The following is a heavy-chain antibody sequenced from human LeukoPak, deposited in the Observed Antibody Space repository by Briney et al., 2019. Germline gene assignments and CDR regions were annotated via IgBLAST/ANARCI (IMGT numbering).Heavy chain of an antibody. J-gene: IGHJ4*02. Sequence: GSLRLSCAASGFTFSSFAMNWVRQAPGKGLEWVSGISGSGISRGYADSVKGRFTISRDNSKNTVLLQMDSLRAEDTAIYYCAKRSGVYSDNSGVFDYWGQGSFVTVSS. CDR2: ISGSGISR. V-gene: IGHV3-23*01. CDR3: AKRSGVYSDNSGVFDY. CDR1: GFTFSSFA. D-gene: IGHD4-11*01.